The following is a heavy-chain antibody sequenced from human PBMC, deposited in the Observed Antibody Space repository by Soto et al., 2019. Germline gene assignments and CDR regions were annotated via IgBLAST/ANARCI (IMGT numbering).Heavy chain of an antibody. CDR1: GFTFSNYG. CDR3: AKDIAMVRGFITAMDV. D-gene: IGHD3-10*01. J-gene: IGHJ6*02. Sequence: PGGSLRLSCAASGFTFSNYGMHWVRQAPGKGLEWVAFISYDGSNQYYADSVKGRFTISRDNSKNTLYLQMNSLRAEDSAVCYCAKDIAMVRGFITAMDVWGQGTTVTVSS. V-gene: IGHV3-30*18. CDR2: ISYDGSNQ.